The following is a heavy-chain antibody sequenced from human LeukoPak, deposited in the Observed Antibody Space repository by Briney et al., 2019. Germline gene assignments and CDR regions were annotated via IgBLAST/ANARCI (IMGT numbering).Heavy chain of an antibody. CDR2: ISSSGSTI. D-gene: IGHD3-16*02. CDR3: GRDSLGVPFVY. V-gene: IGHV3-48*03. Sequence: PGGSLRLSCAASGFTFSSYEMNWVRQAPGKGLEWVSYISSSGSTIYYADSVKGRFTISRDNAKNSLYLQMNSLRAEDTAVYYCGRDSLGVPFVYWGQGTLVTVSS. CDR1: GFTFSSYE. J-gene: IGHJ4*02.